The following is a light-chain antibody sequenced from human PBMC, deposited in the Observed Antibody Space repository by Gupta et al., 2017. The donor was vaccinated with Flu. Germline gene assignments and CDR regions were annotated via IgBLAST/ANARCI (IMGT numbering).Light chain of an antibody. Sequence: QSVLTQPPSASGTPGQRVTISCSGSSSNIGGNPVNWYQQLPGTAPKLLIYSNNQRPSGVPDRFSGSKSGTSASLAISGLQAEDEADYYCAAWDDTLSGRVFGGGTKLTVL. CDR3: AAWDDTLSGRV. V-gene: IGLV1-44*01. CDR1: SSNIGGNP. CDR2: SNN. J-gene: IGLJ2*01.